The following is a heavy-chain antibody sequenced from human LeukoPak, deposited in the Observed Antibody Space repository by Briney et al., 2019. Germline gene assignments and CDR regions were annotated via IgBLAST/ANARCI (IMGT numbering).Heavy chain of an antibody. CDR2: IYPGDSDT. V-gene: IGHV5-51*01. CDR3: ARQRSSGWYGDAFDI. CDR1: GYSFTSYW. Sequence: GESLKISCKGSGYSFTSYWIGWVRQMPGKGLEWMGIIYPGDSDTRYSPSFQGQVTISADKSISTAYLQWSSLKASDTAMYYCARQRSSGWYGDAFDIWGQGTMVTVSS. D-gene: IGHD6-19*01. J-gene: IGHJ3*02.